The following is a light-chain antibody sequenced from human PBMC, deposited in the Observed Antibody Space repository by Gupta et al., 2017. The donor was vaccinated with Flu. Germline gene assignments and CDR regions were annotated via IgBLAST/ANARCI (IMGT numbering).Light chain of an antibody. J-gene: IGLJ3*02. Sequence: GGNNVGEKSVHWYQQKPGRAPVLVLFDDTDRPSGIPERFSGSNSGDTATLTISWLEAGDEADYYCQVWDSSGDHWVFGGGTKLTVL. CDR2: DDT. V-gene: IGLV3-21*01. CDR3: QVWDSSGDHWV. CDR1: NVGEKS.